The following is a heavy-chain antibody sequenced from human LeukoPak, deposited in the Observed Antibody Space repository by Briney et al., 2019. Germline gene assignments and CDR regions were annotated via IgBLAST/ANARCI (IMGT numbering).Heavy chain of an antibody. CDR2: MWYDGSNK. V-gene: IGHV3-33*01. D-gene: IGHD6-13*01. CDR3: ASSIAAVGAYYYYYGMDV. J-gene: IGHJ6*02. Sequence: GGSLRLSCAASGFTFSSYGMHWVRQAPGKGLEWVAVMWYDGSNKYYADSVKGRFTISRDNSKNTLYLQMNSLRAEDTAVYYCASSIAAVGAYYYYYGMDVWGQGTTVTVSS. CDR1: GFTFSSYG.